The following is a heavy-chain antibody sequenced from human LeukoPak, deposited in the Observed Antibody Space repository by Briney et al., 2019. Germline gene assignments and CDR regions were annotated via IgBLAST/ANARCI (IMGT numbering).Heavy chain of an antibody. CDR2: ISGSSITI. CDR1: GFTFSSYS. D-gene: IGHD3-9*01. Sequence: GGFLRLSCAASGFTFSSYSMNWVRQAPGKGLEWVSYISGSSITIYYADSVKGRFTISRDNAKNSLYLQMSSLRAEDTAVYYCATSAVAGYYSWGQGTLVTASS. J-gene: IGHJ5*02. V-gene: IGHV3-48*01. CDR3: ATSAVAGYYS.